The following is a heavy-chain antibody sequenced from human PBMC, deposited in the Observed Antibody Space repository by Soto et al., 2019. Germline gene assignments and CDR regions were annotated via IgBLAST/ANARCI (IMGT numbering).Heavy chain of an antibody. Sequence: QVQLQESGPGLVKPSGTLSLTCAVSGGSISTSNWWSWVRQPPGKGLEWIGEVYRTGSTNYNPSLGSRIMVSVDKSKNQFSLKLTSVTAAETAVYYCAIARATIAAAAIFDYWGQGTLVTVSS. CDR1: GGSISTSNW. D-gene: IGHD6-13*01. CDR2: VYRTGST. J-gene: IGHJ4*02. V-gene: IGHV4-4*02. CDR3: AIARATIAAAAIFDY.